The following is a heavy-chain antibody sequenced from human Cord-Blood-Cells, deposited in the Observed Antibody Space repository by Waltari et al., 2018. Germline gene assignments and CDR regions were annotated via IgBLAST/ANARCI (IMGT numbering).Heavy chain of an antibody. CDR3: ARVGPHCSSTSCYAFDI. CDR1: GGSFSGYY. V-gene: IGHV4-34*01. Sequence: QVQLQQWGAGLLKPSETLSLTCAVYGGSFSGYYWSWLRQPPGKGLEWIGEINHSGSTNYNPSLKSRVTISVDTSKNQFSLKLSSVTAADTAVYYCARVGPHCSSTSCYAFDIWGQGTMVTVSS. D-gene: IGHD2-2*01. CDR2: INHSGST. J-gene: IGHJ3*02.